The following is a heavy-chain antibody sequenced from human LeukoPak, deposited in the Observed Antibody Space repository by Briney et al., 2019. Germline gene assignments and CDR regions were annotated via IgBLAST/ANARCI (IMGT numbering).Heavy chain of an antibody. CDR2: IYYSGST. CDR1: GASVSSGSYY. CDR3: ARAPRLGYCSSTSCYSGFDP. V-gene: IGHV4-61*01. Sequence: PSETLSLTCNVSGASVSSGSYYWSWIRQPPGKGLEWIGYIYYSGSTNYNPSLKSRVTISVDRSKNQFSLKLSSVTAADTAVYYCARAPRLGYCSSTSCYSGFDPWGQGTLVTVSS. D-gene: IGHD2-2*01. J-gene: IGHJ5*02.